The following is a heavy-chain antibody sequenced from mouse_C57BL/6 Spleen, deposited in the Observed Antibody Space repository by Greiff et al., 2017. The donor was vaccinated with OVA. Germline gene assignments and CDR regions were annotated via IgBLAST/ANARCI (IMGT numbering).Heavy chain of an antibody. Sequence: QVQLKESGAELARPGASVKLSCKASGYTFTSYGISWVKQRTGQGLEWIGEIYPRSGNTYYNEKFKGKATLTADKSSSIAYMELRSLTSEDSAVYFCARETAQATWYFDYWGQGTTLTGSS. D-gene: IGHD3-2*02. J-gene: IGHJ2*01. CDR3: ARETAQATWYFDY. CDR2: IYPRSGNT. CDR1: GYTFTSYG. V-gene: IGHV1-81*01.